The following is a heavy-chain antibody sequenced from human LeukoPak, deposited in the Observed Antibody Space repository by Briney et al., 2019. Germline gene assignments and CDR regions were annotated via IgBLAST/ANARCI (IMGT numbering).Heavy chain of an antibody. J-gene: IGHJ3*02. D-gene: IGHD3-10*01. V-gene: IGHV3-48*03. CDR1: GFTFSSYE. Sequence: GGSLRLSCAVSGFTFSSYEINWVRQAPGKGLEWVSYISSSGSTIYYADSVKGRFTISRDNAKNSMYLQMNSLRAEDTAIYYCARESGFRGDAFDIWGQGTMVTVSS. CDR2: ISSSGSTI. CDR3: ARESGFRGDAFDI.